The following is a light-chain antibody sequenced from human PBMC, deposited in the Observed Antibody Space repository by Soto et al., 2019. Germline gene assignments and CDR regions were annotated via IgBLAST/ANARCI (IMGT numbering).Light chain of an antibody. CDR1: QSVSSY. Sequence: EIVLPQSPATLPLSPGERATLSCRASQSVSSYLAWYQQKPGQAPRLLIYDASNRATGIPARFSGSGSGTDFTLTIRSLEPEDFAVYYCQQRSNWPPVTFGGGTKVDI. CDR3: QQRSNWPPVT. J-gene: IGKJ4*01. V-gene: IGKV3-11*01. CDR2: DAS.